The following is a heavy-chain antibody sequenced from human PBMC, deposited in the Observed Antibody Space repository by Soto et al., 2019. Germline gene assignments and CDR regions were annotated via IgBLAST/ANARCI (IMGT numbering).Heavy chain of an antibody. V-gene: IGHV3-23*01. Sequence: GGSLRLSCAGSGLTFSTYTMSWVRQAPGKGLEWVSSNSETGGTTYYADAMKGRFTMSRDNSKNTLWLQMNGLRVEDTAVYYCAKEGYISHWPHVGFFDLWGRGTLVTVSS. D-gene: IGHD2-15*01. CDR1: GLTFSTYT. CDR2: NSETGGTT. CDR3: AKEGYISHWPHVGFFDL. J-gene: IGHJ2*01.